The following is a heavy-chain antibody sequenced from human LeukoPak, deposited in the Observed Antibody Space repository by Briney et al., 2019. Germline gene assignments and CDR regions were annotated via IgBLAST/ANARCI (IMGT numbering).Heavy chain of an antibody. CDR1: GFAFSTYS. CDR2: IRSDSTII. V-gene: IGHV3-48*01. Sequence: AGGSLRLSCAASGFAFSTYSMNWVRQAPGKGLEWVSYIRSDSTIIHYADSVKGRFTISRGNGKNSLFLQMNSLRAEDTAVYFCARVQAGKWDFDFWGQGTLVTVSS. CDR3: ARVQAGKWDFDF. D-gene: IGHD2-8*01. J-gene: IGHJ4*02.